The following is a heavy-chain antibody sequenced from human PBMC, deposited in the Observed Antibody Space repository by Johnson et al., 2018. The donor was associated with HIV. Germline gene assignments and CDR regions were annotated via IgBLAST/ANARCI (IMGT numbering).Heavy chain of an antibody. CDR2: ISSSGSTI. D-gene: IGHD1-14*01. Sequence: VQLVESGGVLVQPGGSLRLSCAASGFTLSSYEMNWVRQAPGKGLEWVSYISSSGSTIYYADSVKGRFTVSRDNAKNSLYLQMNSLKAEDTAVYYCALRFNRNAFDIWGQGTMVTVSS. V-gene: IGHV3-48*03. CDR3: ALRFNRNAFDI. CDR1: GFTLSSYE. J-gene: IGHJ3*02.